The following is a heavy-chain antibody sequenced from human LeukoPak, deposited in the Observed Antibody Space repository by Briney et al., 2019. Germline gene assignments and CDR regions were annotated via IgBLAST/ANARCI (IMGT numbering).Heavy chain of an antibody. V-gene: IGHV3-21*01. CDR2: ISSSSSYI. CDR1: GFTFSSYS. CDR3: ARDQVVRGVIITYYYYGMDV. Sequence: PGGSLRLSCAASGFTFSSYSMNWVRQAPGKGLEWVSSISSSSSYIYYADSVKGRFTISRDNAKNSLYLQMNSLRAEDTAVYYCARDQVVRGVIITYYYYGMDVWGQGTTVTVPS. J-gene: IGHJ6*02. D-gene: IGHD3-10*01.